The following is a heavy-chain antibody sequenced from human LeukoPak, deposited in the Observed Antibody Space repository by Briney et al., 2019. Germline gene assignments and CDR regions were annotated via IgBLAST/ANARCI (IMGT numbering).Heavy chain of an antibody. J-gene: IGHJ6*03. Sequence: SVKVSCKTSGGTFSNYTITWVRLAPGQGLEWMGGIIPIFNTANYAQKFQGRVTITADKSTSTAYMELSSLRSDDTAVYYCANRLAPQEAYSYQYMDVWGKGTTVTVSS. CDR2: IIPIFNTA. V-gene: IGHV1-69*06. CDR3: ANRLAPQEAYSYQYMDV. CDR1: GGTFSNYT. D-gene: IGHD3-3*02.